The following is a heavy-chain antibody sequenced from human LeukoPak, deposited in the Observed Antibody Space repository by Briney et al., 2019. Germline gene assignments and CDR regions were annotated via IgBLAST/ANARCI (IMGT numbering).Heavy chain of an antibody. CDR2: MYHSGST. CDR1: GYSISGGYY. D-gene: IGHD3-22*01. J-gene: IGHJ4*02. Sequence: SETLSLTCVVSGYSISGGYYWGWIRQPPGKGLEYVGSMYHSGSTYYNPSLKSRVTMSVDTSKNQFSLNLSSVTAADTAVYYCARGGLGVGDSSGYFYWGQGTLVTVSS. V-gene: IGHV4-38-2*01. CDR3: ARGGLGVGDSSGYFY.